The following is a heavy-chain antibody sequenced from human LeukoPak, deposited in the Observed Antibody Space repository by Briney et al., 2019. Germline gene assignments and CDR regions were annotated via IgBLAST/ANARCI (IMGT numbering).Heavy chain of an antibody. D-gene: IGHD6-13*01. CDR1: GFTFSSYG. CDR2: ISYDGSNK. CDR3: ASLLPDAKLSSSWHRGVDY. J-gene: IGHJ4*02. Sequence: PGRSLRLSCAASGFTFSSYGMHWVRQAPGKGLEWVAVISYDGSNKYYADSVKGRFTISRDNSKNTLYLQMNSLRAEDTAVYYCASLLPDAKLSSSWHRGVDYWGQGTLVTVSS. V-gene: IGHV3-30*03.